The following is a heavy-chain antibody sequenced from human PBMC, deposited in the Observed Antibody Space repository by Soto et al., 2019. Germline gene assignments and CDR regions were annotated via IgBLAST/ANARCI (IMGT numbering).Heavy chain of an antibody. Sequence: EVQLLESGGGLVQPGGSLRLSCAASGFTFSSYGMTWVRQAPGKGLEWVSIISGSGGSTYYADSVKGRFTISRDNSKNTLYLQMSSLRAEDTAVYFCAKRDYVFDSWGQGTRVTVSS. CDR1: GFTFSSYG. CDR3: AKRDYVFDS. J-gene: IGHJ4*02. V-gene: IGHV3-23*01. D-gene: IGHD3-16*01. CDR2: ISGSGGST.